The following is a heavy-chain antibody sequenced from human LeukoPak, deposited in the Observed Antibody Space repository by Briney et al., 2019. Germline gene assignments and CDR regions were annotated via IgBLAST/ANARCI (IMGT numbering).Heavy chain of an antibody. CDR3: ARDGIDRSSGTSYYYYMAV. D-gene: IGHD3-22*01. CDR2: ISSSSTYI. V-gene: IGHV3-21*01. CDR1: GFTFSSYN. J-gene: IGHJ6*03. Sequence: GGSLRLSCAASGFTFSSYNMNWVRQAPGKGLEWVSSISSSSTYIYYADSVKGRFTISRDNAKNSLYLQMNSLRAEDTAVYYCARDGIDRSSGTSYYYYMAVWGKGTTVTISS.